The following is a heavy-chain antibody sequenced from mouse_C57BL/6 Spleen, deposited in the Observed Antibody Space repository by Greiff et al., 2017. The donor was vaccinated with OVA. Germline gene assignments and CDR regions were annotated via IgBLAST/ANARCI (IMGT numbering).Heavy chain of an antibody. J-gene: IGHJ3*01. CDR3: TTYYDGYSAY. V-gene: IGHV14-4*01. CDR1: GFNIKDDY. D-gene: IGHD2-3*01. CDR2: IDPENGDT. Sequence: EVQLQQSGAELVRPGASVKLSCTASGFNIKDDYMHWVKQRPEQGLEWIGWIDPENGDTEYASKFQGKATITADTSSNTAYLQLSSLTSEDTAVYYCTTYYDGYSAYWGQGTLVTVSA.